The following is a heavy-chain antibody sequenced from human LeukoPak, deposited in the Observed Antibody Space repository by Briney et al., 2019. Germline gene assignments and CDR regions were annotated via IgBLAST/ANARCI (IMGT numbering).Heavy chain of an antibody. V-gene: IGHV4-31*03. Sequence: PSQTLSPTCTVSGGSISRGDNYWSWIRQHPGKGLEYIGYIYYTGRTYYNPSLKSRVTISIDTSRSQFSLRLSSVTAADTAVYYCARDRSGSSSLNAFDIWGQGTMVTVSS. CDR3: ARDRSGSSSLNAFDI. D-gene: IGHD3-10*01. CDR2: IYYTGRT. CDR1: GGSISRGDNY. J-gene: IGHJ3*02.